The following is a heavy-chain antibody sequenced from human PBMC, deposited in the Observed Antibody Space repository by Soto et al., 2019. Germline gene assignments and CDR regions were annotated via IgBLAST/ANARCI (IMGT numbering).Heavy chain of an antibody. CDR2: IYPGDSDT. CDR1: GYSFTTYW. D-gene: IGHD2-15*01. CDR3: ARQPHIDSPYSYYSIDV. J-gene: IGHJ6*03. Sequence: PGESLKISCKGSGYSFTTYWIGWVRQMPGKGLEWMGIIYPGDSDTRYSPSFQGQVTISADKSISTAYLHWTSLKASDTAMYYCARQPHIDSPYSYYSIDVWGKGTTVTVS. V-gene: IGHV5-51*01.